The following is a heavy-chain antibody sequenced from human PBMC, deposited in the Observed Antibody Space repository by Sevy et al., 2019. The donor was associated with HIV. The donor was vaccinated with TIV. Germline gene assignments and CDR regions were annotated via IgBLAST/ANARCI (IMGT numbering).Heavy chain of an antibody. J-gene: IGHJ3*02. CDR2: ISSSSSTI. D-gene: IGHD2-15*01. V-gene: IGHV3-48*02. CDR1: GFTFSSYS. Sequence: GGSLRLSCAASGFTFSSYSMNWVRQAPGKGLEWVSYISSSSSTIYYADSVKGRFTISRDNAKNSLYLQMNSLRDEDTGVYYCARDLDIVVVVAAMYAFDIWGQGTMVTVSS. CDR3: ARDLDIVVVVAAMYAFDI.